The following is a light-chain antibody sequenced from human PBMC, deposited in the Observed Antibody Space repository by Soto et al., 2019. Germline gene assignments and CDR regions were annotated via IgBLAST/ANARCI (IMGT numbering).Light chain of an antibody. Sequence: DIQMTQAPYTLSAHVGDIVNISCRASQSVNSWLAWYQQKPGKAPKLLIYKASTLESGVPSRFGGSGSGTEFTLTITSLQPEDFATDYCQQYNSFSWTFGQGTKV. CDR3: QQYNSFSWT. CDR2: KAS. CDR1: QSVNSW. J-gene: IGKJ1*01. V-gene: IGKV1-5*03.